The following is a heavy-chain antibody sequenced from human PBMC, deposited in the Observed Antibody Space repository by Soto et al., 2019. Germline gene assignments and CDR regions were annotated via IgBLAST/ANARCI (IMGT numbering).Heavy chain of an antibody. CDR3: AGGSGYENLDY. V-gene: IGHV1-46*01. D-gene: IGHD5-12*01. CDR1: GYSFTNYY. Sequence: ASVKVSCKAPGYSFTNYYMQWVRLAPGQGLEWMGLINPHGGNTIYAQNFQGRVTMTRDTSTSTVYMELSSLRSDDTAVYYCAGGSGYENLDYWGQGTLVTVYS. CDR2: INPHGGNT. J-gene: IGHJ4*02.